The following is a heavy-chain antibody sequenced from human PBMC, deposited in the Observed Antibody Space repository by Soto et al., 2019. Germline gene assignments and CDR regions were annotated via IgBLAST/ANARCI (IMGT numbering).Heavy chain of an antibody. Sequence: PSETLSLTCTVSGGSISSSSYYWGWIRQPPGKGLEWIGSIYYSGSTYYNPSLKSQVTISVDTSKNQFSLKLSSVTAADTVVYYFGAYGSGEMVSYYYGMDVWGQGTTVTVSS. V-gene: IGHV4-39*01. D-gene: IGHD3-10*01. CDR1: GGSISSSSYY. CDR2: IYYSGST. J-gene: IGHJ6*02. CDR3: GAYGSGEMVSYYYGMDV.